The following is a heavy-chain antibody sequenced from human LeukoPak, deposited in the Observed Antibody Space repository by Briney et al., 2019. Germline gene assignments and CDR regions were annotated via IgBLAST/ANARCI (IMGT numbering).Heavy chain of an antibody. V-gene: IGHV3-7*02. D-gene: IGHD4-17*01. CDR3: ARGDGDYDY. Sequence: GGSLRLSCAASGFTFSIYWMTWVRQAPGKGLEWVANINPDGSAKAYVDSVKGRFTISRDNSKNTLFLQMNSLRAEDAAVYYCARGDGDYDYWGQGTLVTVSS. CDR2: INPDGSAK. CDR1: GFTFSIYW. J-gene: IGHJ4*02.